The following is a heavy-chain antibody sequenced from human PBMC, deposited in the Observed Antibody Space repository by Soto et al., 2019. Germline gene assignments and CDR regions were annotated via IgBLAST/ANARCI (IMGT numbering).Heavy chain of an antibody. CDR1: GDSVSSGSYY. J-gene: IGHJ3*02. Sequence: QVQLQESGPGLVKPSETLSLTCTVSGDSVSSGSYYWSCIRQPPGKGLEWIGYIYYSGNTNYNPSLKSRVTISVDTSKNQFSLKLSSVTAADTAVYYCARDFWGTYRRDAFDIWGQGTMVTVSS. D-gene: IGHD3-16*02. CDR2: IYYSGNT. V-gene: IGHV4-61*01. CDR3: ARDFWGTYRRDAFDI.